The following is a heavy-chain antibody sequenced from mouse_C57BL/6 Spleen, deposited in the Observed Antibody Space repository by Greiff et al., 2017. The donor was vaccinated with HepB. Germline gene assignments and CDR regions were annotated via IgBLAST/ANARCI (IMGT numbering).Heavy chain of an antibody. Sequence: EVQLQQSGPELVKPGASVKISCKASGYSFTGYYMNWVKQSPEKSLEWIGEINPSTGGTTYNQKFKAKATLTVDKSSSTAYMQLKSLTSEDSAVYYCARFGSSLFDYWGQGTTLTVSS. V-gene: IGHV1-42*01. CDR2: INPSTGGT. CDR3: ARFGSSLFDY. J-gene: IGHJ2*01. D-gene: IGHD1-1*01. CDR1: GYSFTGYY.